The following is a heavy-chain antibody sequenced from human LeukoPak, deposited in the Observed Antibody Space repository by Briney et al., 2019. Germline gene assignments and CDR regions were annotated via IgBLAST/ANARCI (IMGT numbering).Heavy chain of an antibody. V-gene: IGHV3-7*01. CDR2: IKQDGTEK. Sequence: GGSLRLSCAASGFTSSSYWMTWVRQAPGKGLEWVANIKQDGTEKYYVDSVKGRFTISRDNAKNSLYLQMNSLRAEDTAVYFCARGFDSRFFDKWGQGTLVTFSS. CDR3: ARGFDSRFFDK. D-gene: IGHD3-22*01. J-gene: IGHJ4*02. CDR1: GFTSSSYW.